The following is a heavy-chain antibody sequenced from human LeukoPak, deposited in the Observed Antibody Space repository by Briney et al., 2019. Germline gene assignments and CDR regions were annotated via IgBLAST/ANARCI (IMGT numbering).Heavy chain of an antibody. V-gene: IGHV3-11*01. CDR2: ISSSGSTI. CDR1: GFTFSDYY. D-gene: IGHD3-22*01. J-gene: IGHJ3*02. CDR3: AKDTYDSSGYYYVLGAFDI. Sequence: GGSLRLSCAASGFTFSDYYMSWIRQAPGKGLEWVSYISSSGSTIYYADSVKGRFTISRDNAKNSLYLQMNSLRAEDTAVYYCAKDTYDSSGYYYVLGAFDIWGQGTMVTVSS.